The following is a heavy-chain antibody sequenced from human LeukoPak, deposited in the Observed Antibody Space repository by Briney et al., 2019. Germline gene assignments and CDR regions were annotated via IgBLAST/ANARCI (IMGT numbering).Heavy chain of an antibody. CDR2: IYYSGST. CDR3: ARLSSGVTALLDFDY. J-gene: IGHJ4*02. CDR1: GGSISSYY. D-gene: IGHD2/OR15-2a*01. V-gene: IGHV4-59*08. Sequence: SETLSLTCTVSGGSISSYYWSWIRQPPGKGLEWIGYIYYSGSTNYNPSLKSRVTISVDTSKNQFSLKLSSVTAADTAVYYCARLSSGVTALLDFDYWGQGTLVTVSS.